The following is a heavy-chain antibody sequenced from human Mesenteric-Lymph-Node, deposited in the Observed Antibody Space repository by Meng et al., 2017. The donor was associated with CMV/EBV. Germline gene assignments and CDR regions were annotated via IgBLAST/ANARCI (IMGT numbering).Heavy chain of an antibody. CDR1: GGSISSGDYY. V-gene: IGHV4-30-4*01. Sequence: SETLSLTCTVSGGSISSGDYYWSWIRQPPGKGLEWIGYIFYSGSTSYNPSLKSRISMSIDTSENHFSLNLGSVSAEDTAVYYCARGDCTSTSCFILDYWGQGTLVTVSS. D-gene: IGHD2-2*01. CDR2: IFYSGST. J-gene: IGHJ4*02. CDR3: ARGDCTSTSCFILDY.